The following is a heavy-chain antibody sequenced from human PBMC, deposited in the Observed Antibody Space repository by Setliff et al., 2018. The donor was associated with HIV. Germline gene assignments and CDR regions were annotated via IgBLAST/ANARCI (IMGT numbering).Heavy chain of an antibody. CDR1: GGSIRSHY. Sequence: PSETLSLTCTVSGGSIRSHYWSWIRQPPGKGLEWIGSFYHTGSTHYNPSLKSRTTMSLDTSRNQVSLKLSSVSAADTAVYHCARDQGLELRGDYYYYGMDVWGQGTTVTVSS. D-gene: IGHD1-7*01. J-gene: IGHJ6*02. V-gene: IGHV4-59*11. CDR3: ARDQGLELRGDYYYYGMDV. CDR2: FYHTGST.